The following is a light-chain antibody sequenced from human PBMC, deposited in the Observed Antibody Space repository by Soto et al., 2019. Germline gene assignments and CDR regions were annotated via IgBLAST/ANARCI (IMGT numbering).Light chain of an antibody. CDR2: EVS. Sequence: QSALTQPPSASGSPGQSVTISCTGTSRDVGHYIYVSWYQQQPGKAPKLMIYEVSKRPSGVPDRFSGSKSGNTASLTVSGLQAEDEADYYCSSYGGSNNLVFGGGTHLTVL. J-gene: IGLJ3*02. V-gene: IGLV2-8*01. CDR1: SRDVGHYIY. CDR3: SSYGGSNNLV.